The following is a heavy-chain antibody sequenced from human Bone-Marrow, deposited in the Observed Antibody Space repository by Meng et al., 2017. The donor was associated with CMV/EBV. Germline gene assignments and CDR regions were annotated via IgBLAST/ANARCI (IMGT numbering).Heavy chain of an antibody. CDR3: ASETYYDFCGCYYS. V-gene: IGHV3-66*02. CDR2: SFSGGST. J-gene: IGHJ4*02. CDR1: GFIFSDYN. D-gene: IGHD3-3*01. Sequence: ETLSLTCAASGFIFSDYNMSWVRQAQGKGLEWVSVSFSGGSTYYADSVKGRFTIPRDNSKNTLYLQMNSLRAEDTAVYYFASETYYDFCGCYYSWGQGTLVTVSS.